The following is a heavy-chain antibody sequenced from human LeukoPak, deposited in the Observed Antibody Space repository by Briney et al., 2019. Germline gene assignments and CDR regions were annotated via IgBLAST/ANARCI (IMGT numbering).Heavy chain of an antibody. J-gene: IGHJ6*03. CDR3: ARLYNYGDYMDV. V-gene: IGHV3-7*01. CDR2: IKEDGSEK. Sequence: GGSLRLSCAASGFTVSSNYMSWVCQAPGKGLEWVANIKEDGSEKYYVDSVKGRFTISRDNAKNSLYLQMNSLRAEDTAVYYCARLYNYGDYMDVWGKGTTVTVSS. CDR1: GFTVSSNY. D-gene: IGHD5-18*01.